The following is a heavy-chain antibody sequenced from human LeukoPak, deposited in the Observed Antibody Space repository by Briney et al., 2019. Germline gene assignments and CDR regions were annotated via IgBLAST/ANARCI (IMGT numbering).Heavy chain of an antibody. CDR2: ASDTGKT. CDR3: ATGYYEPFAT. CDR1: GASLSSYY. J-gene: IGHJ5*02. V-gene: IGHV4-59*01. D-gene: IGHD3-22*01. Sequence: SETLSLTCSVSGASLSSYYGDWLRQSPGKGLEWIGYASDTGKTDSNPSLKSRVTISLDMPKKQFSLRLRSVTAADSAVYYCATGYYEPFATWGPGILVTVSS.